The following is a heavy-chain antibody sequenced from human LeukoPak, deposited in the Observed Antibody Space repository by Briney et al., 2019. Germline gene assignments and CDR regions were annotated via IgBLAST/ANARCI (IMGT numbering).Heavy chain of an antibody. CDR2: IYYSGST. Sequence: SETLSLTCTVSGGSISSYYWSWIRQPPGKGLEWIGYIYYSGSTNYNPSLKSRVTISVGTSKNQFSLKLSSVTAADTAVYYCAKVGGGSYRGYYFDYWGQGTLVTVSS. CDR3: AKVGGGSYRGYYFDY. CDR1: GGSISSYY. D-gene: IGHD1-26*01. V-gene: IGHV4-59*08. J-gene: IGHJ4*02.